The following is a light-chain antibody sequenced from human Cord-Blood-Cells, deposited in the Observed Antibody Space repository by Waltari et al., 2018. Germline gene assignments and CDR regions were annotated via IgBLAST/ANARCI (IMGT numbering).Light chain of an antibody. Sequence: QSALTQPASVSGSPGQSITTSCTGTSSDVGGYNYVPWYQQHPGKAPKLMIYEVSNRPSGVSNRFSGSKSGNTASLTISGLQAEDEADYYCSSYTSSSTLVFGGGTKLTVL. CDR2: EVS. CDR3: SSYTSSSTLV. V-gene: IGLV2-14*01. J-gene: IGLJ2*01. CDR1: SSDVGGYNY.